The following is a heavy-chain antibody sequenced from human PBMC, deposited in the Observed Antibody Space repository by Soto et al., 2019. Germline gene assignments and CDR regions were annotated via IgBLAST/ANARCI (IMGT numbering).Heavy chain of an antibody. J-gene: IGHJ5*02. D-gene: IGHD4-4*01. Sequence: ASVKVSCKASGYPFSDNQIHWLRRAPGQGLEWMGRINPKSDDTNYAQKFQGRVTMTRDTSIDTAYLELTGLTSDDTATYYCARKHSLDYIRWGLDPWGQGTLVTVPQ. CDR2: INPKSDDT. CDR3: ARKHSLDYIRWGLDP. V-gene: IGHV1-2*02. CDR1: GYPFSDNQ.